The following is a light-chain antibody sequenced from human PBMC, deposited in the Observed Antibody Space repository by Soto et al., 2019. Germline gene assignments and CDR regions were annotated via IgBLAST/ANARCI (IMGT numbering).Light chain of an antibody. CDR1: SSDVGGYNY. CDR3: CSYAGSYTFDLV. Sequence: QSALTQPRSVSGSPGQSVTISCTGTSSDVGGYNYVSWYQQHPGKAPKLMIYDVSKRPSGVPDRFSGSKSGNTASLTISGLQAEDEADYYCCSYAGSYTFDLVFGGGTKL. V-gene: IGLV2-11*01. J-gene: IGLJ2*01. CDR2: DVS.